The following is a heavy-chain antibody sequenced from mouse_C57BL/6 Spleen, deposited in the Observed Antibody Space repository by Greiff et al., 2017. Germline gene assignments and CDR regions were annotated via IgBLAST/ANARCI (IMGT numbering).Heavy chain of an antibody. CDR3: AKGDDYDGGYYFGY. J-gene: IGHJ2*01. V-gene: IGHV2-5*01. D-gene: IGHD2-4*01. Sequence: VQLQQSGPGLVQPSQSLSITCTVSGFSLTSYGVHWVRQSPGKGLEWLGVIWRGGSTDSNAAFMSRLSITKDNSKSQVFFKMNSLQADDTAIYYCAKGDDYDGGYYFGYWGQGTTLTVSS. CDR2: IWRGGST. CDR1: GFSLTSYG.